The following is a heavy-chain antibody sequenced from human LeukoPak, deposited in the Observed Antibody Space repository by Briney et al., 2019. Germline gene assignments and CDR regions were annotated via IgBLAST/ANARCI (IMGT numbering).Heavy chain of an antibody. D-gene: IGHD1-26*01. V-gene: IGHV3-66*02. CDR3: ARVSAGATRPNGFDY. J-gene: IGHJ4*02. Sequence: GGSLRLSCAASGFTVSSNYMSWVRQAPGKGLEWVSVIYSGGSTYYADSVKGRFTISRDNSKNTLYLQMNSLRAEDTAVYYCARVSAGATRPNGFDYWGQGTLVTVSS. CDR2: IYSGGST. CDR1: GFTVSSNY.